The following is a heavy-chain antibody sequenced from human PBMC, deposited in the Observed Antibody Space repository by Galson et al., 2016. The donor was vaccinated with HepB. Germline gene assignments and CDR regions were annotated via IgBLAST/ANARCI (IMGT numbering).Heavy chain of an antibody. CDR2: IRAKRYGETP. J-gene: IGHJ4*02. Sequence: SLRLSCAASGFNFGDDAMSWFRQAPGRGLEWVGFIRAKRYGETPDYAASVKGRFAISKDDSKSIACLQMNSLKTEDTGVYYCARHLPRGSGWSFYFDSWGQGTLVTVSS. CDR3: ARHLPRGSGWSFYFDS. V-gene: IGHV3-49*03. D-gene: IGHD6-19*01. CDR1: GFNFGDDA.